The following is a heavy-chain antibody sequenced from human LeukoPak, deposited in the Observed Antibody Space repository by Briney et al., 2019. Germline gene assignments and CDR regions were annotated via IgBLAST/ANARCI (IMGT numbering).Heavy chain of an antibody. CDR2: IIPILGIA. D-gene: IGHD2-15*01. CDR1: GGTFSSYA. Sequence: ASVKVSCKASGGTFSSYAISWVRQAPGQGLEWMGRIIPILGIANYAQKFQGRVTITRDTSASTAYMELSSLRSEDTAVYYCASSYCSGGSCYSVSYYYGMDVWGQGTTVTVSS. CDR3: ASSYCSGGSCYSVSYYYGMDV. V-gene: IGHV1-69*04. J-gene: IGHJ6*02.